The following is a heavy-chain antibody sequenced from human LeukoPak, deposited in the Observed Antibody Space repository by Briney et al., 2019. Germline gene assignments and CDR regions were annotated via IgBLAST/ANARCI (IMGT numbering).Heavy chain of an antibody. CDR2: IYYSGST. CDR1: GGSISSYY. CDR3: ARRSSGRPVDY. J-gene: IGHJ4*02. Sequence: SETLSLTCSVSGGSISSYYWSWIRQPPGKGLEWIGCIYYSGSTNYNPSLKSRITISVDTSKNQFSLKLSSVTAADTAVYYCARRSSGRPVDYWGQGTLVTVSS. V-gene: IGHV4-59*01. D-gene: IGHD3-3*01.